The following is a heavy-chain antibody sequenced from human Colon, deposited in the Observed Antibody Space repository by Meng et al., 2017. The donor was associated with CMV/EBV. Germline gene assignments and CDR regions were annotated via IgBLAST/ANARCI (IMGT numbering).Heavy chain of an antibody. CDR2: IRSGGHTI. CDR3: ARGLGYSRSTIYYYYTMDV. V-gene: IGHV3-48*03. J-gene: IGHJ6*02. D-gene: IGHD6-13*01. Sequence: GGPLRLSCAASGFSFSTSEMNWVRQAPGKGLEWVSYIRSGGHTINYADSVKGRFTISRDNAKNSLYLQMNSLRAEDTAVYYCARGLGYSRSTIYYYYTMDVWGQGTTVTVSS. CDR1: GFSFSTSE.